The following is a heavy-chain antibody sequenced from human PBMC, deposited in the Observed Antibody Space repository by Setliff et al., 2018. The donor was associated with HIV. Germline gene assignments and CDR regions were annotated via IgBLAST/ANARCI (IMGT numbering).Heavy chain of an antibody. CDR2: IYHSGAT. Sequence: SETLSLTCAVSGDSINSFFWWTWVRQFPGKGLDWIGEIYHSGATDYKPSLKSRVTISVDKSKEQLSLKLTSVTAADTAVYYCARGRQIGVEGAAAFDLWGQGIVVTVSS. CDR1: GDSINSFFW. V-gene: IGHV4-4*02. J-gene: IGHJ3*01. D-gene: IGHD1-26*01. CDR3: ARGRQIGVEGAAAFDL.